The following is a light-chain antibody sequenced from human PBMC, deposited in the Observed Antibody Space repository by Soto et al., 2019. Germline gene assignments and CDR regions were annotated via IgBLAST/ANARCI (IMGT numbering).Light chain of an antibody. CDR3: QQFGTSPIT. CDR1: QSVSSTY. CDR2: GVS. J-gene: IGKJ5*01. Sequence: ELVLTQSPGTLSLSPGEGATLSCRASQSVSSTYLAWYQQKPGQAPRLLIYGVSNRATGIPDRFSGSGSGTDFTLTISRLESEDFAVYYCQQFGTSPITFGQGTRLDIK. V-gene: IGKV3-20*01.